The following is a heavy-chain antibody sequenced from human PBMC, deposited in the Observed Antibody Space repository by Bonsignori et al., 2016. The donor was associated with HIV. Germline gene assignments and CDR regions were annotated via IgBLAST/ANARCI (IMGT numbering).Heavy chain of an antibody. D-gene: IGHD6-13*01. J-gene: IGHJ5*02. V-gene: IGHV4-38-2*01. Sequence: QVQLQESGPGLVKPSETLSLTCVVSGYSISSGYYWGWIRQSPGKGLEWIGSIYYNAISYYNPSLESRVTISIDTSKNQLSLKLSSVTAADTAVYYCHRGMGSSSQFDPWGQGTLVTVSS. CDR2: IYYNAIS. CDR1: GYSISSGYY. CDR3: HRGMGSSSQFDP.